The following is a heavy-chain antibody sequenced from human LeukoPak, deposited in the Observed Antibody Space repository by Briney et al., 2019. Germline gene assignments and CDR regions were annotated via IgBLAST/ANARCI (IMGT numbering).Heavy chain of an antibody. J-gene: IGHJ4*02. CDR3: ASLNMITFGGVIANFDY. CDR1: GFSISSGYY. CDR2: IYHSGST. V-gene: IGHV4-38-2*01. D-gene: IGHD3-16*02. Sequence: SETLSLTCAVSGFSISSGYYRGWSRQPPGKGLECIGSIYHSGSTYYNPSLKSRVTISVDTSKNQFSLKLSSVTAADTAVYYCASLNMITFGGVIANFDYWGQGTLVTVSS.